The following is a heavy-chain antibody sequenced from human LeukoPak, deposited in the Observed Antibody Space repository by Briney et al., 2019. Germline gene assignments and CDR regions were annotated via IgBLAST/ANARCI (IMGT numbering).Heavy chain of an antibody. CDR3: ARGGWYYDSSGYPGIYYYYYYMDV. J-gene: IGHJ6*03. D-gene: IGHD3-22*01. CDR2: VNESGGT. Sequence: SETLSPTCAVYIDSFSNYHWNWIRQTPAKGMEWIGEVNESGGTNIGPSLRSRVILSVDTSKNQFSLKLISVTVADTAVYYCARGGWYYDSSGYPGIYYYYYYMDVWGKGTTVTISS. V-gene: IGHV4-34*01. CDR1: IDSFSNYH.